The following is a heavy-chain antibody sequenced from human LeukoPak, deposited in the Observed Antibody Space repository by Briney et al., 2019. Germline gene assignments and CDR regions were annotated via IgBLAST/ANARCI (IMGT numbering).Heavy chain of an antibody. Sequence: SETLTLTCAVSDGSFGPYYWSWIRQPPGKGLEYIGESNHSGSTNYNPSLKGRVTISVDKSKNQFSLRLSSVTAADTAVYYCAIAAAGGGFGYDYWGQGTLVTVSS. CDR2: SNHSGST. CDR3: AIAAAGGGFGYDY. CDR1: DGSFGPYY. J-gene: IGHJ4*02. V-gene: IGHV4-34*01. D-gene: IGHD6-13*01.